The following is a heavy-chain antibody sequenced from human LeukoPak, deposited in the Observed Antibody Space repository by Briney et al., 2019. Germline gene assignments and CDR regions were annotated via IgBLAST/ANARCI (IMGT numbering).Heavy chain of an antibody. V-gene: IGHV4-4*07. CDR3: ARLGDSRAGAAFDP. D-gene: IGHD6-13*01. CDR2: IYTSGST. Sequence: NPSETLSLTCTVSGGSISSYYWSWIRQPAGKGLEWIGRIYTSGSTNYNPSLKSRVTISVDTSKNQFSLKLSSVTAADTAVYYCARLGDSRAGAAFDPWGQGTLVTVSS. J-gene: IGHJ5*02. CDR1: GGSISSYY.